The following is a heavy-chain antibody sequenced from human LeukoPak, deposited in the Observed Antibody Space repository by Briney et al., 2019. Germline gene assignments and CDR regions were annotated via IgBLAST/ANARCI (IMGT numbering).Heavy chain of an antibody. D-gene: IGHD3-22*01. CDR1: GRSISSYY. CDR2: IYDSGST. J-gene: IGHJ4*02. CDR3: ARQSISGSSLSYFDY. V-gene: IGHV4-59*01. Sequence: SETLSLTCTVSGRSISSYYWSWIRQPPGKGLEWIGNIYDSGSTNYNPPLKSRLTISVDTSKNQCSLKLSSVTAADTAVYYCARQSISGSSLSYFDYWGQGTLVTVSS.